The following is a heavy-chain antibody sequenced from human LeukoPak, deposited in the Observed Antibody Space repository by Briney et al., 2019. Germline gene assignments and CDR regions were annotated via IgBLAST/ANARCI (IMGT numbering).Heavy chain of an antibody. D-gene: IGHD5-12*01. CDR1: GYTFTSYG. J-gene: IGHJ4*02. Sequence: ASVKVSCKASGYTFTSYGISWVRQAPGQGLEWMGWISAYNGNTNYAQKLQGRVTMTTDTSTSTAYMELRSLRSDDTAVYYCARDRSGYSGYDKMDYWGQGTLVTVPS. V-gene: IGHV1-18*01. CDR2: ISAYNGNT. CDR3: ARDRSGYSGYDKMDY.